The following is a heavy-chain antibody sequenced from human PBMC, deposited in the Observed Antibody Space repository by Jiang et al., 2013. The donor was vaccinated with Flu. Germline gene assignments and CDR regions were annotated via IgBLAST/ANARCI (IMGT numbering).Heavy chain of an antibody. V-gene: IGHV1-46*01. D-gene: IGHD2-2*01. CDR3: ARVGVGQLLHFDY. Sequence: SGAEVKKPGASVKVSCKTSGYTFTNNYIHWVRQAPGQGLEWMGLINPTDGSTIYAPRFQGRVTLTRDTSTSTVYMELSSLRSEDAAIFYCARVGVGQLLHFDYWGQGTPVTVSS. CDR1: GYTFTNNY. CDR2: INPTDGST. J-gene: IGHJ4*02.